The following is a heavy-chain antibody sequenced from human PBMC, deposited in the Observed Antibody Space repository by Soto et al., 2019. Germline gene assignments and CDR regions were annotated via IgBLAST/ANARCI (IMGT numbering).Heavy chain of an antibody. V-gene: IGHV1-69*01. CDR3: ARSQGSSTSLEIYYYYYYGMDV. J-gene: IGHJ6*02. CDR1: GGTFSSYA. D-gene: IGHD2-2*01. Sequence: QVQLVQSGAEVKKPGSSVKVSCKASGGTFSSYAISWVRQAPGQGLEWMGGIIPISGTANYAQKFQGKVTNTEDESTSTAYMKLSSLGSEDTAVYYCARSQGSSTSLEIYYYYYYGMDVWGQGTTVTVSS. CDR2: IIPISGTA.